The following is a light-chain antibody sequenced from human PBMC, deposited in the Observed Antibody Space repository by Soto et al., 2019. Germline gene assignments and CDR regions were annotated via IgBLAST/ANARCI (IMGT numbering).Light chain of an antibody. CDR2: EVT. V-gene: IGLV2-14*01. J-gene: IGLJ3*02. CDR3: SSYTSAGTQV. Sequence: QSALTQPASVSGSPGQSITISCTGTSSDVGGHNYVSWYQQHPGKAPKLMIYEVTNRPSGVSNRLSGSKSGNTASLTISGLQAEDEADYYCSSYTSAGTQVFGGGTKLTVL. CDR1: SSDVGGHNY.